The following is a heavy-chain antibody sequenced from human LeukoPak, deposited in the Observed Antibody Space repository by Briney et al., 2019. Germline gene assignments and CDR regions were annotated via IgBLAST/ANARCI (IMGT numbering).Heavy chain of an antibody. CDR1: GFTFSIYS. CDR2: IYSGGST. CDR3: ARSIAAAHDAFDI. V-gene: IGHV3-53*01. D-gene: IGHD6-13*01. J-gene: IGHJ3*02. Sequence: GGSLRLSCAASGFTFSIYSMNWVRQAPGKGLEWVSVIYSGGSTYYADSVKGRFTISRDNSKNTLYLQMKSLIAEDEAVYYCARSIAAAHDAFDIWGQGKMVTVSS.